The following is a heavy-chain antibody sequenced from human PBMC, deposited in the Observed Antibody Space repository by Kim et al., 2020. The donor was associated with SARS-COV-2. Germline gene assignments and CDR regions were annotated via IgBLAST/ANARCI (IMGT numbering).Heavy chain of an antibody. CDR1: GFTFSSHW. J-gene: IGHJ4*02. D-gene: IGHD6-19*01. V-gene: IGHV3-74*01. CDR3: ARRQFTSGWYYFDY. Sequence: RGSLRLSCAASGFTFSSHWMHWVRQAPGKGLVWVSRINSDGTTTSYGDSVKGRFTISRDNAKNTLYLQMNSLRAEDTAVYYCARRQFTSGWYYFDYWGQGTLVTVSS. CDR2: INSDGTTT.